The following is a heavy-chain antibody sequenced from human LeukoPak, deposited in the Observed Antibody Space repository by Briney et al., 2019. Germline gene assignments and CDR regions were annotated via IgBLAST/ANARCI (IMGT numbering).Heavy chain of an antibody. CDR2: ISGSGGST. V-gene: IGHV3-23*01. D-gene: IGHD3-10*01. CDR1: GFTFNNYA. Sequence: PGGSLRLSCAVSGFTFNNYAMSWVRQAPGKGLEWVSGISGSGGSTYYADSVKGRFTISRDNSKNTLYLQMNSLRAEDTAVYYCAKVMKGSERLTMVRGVIIKTAGLYYMDVWGKGTTVTVSS. CDR3: AKVMKGSERLTMVRGVIIKTAGLYYMDV. J-gene: IGHJ6*03.